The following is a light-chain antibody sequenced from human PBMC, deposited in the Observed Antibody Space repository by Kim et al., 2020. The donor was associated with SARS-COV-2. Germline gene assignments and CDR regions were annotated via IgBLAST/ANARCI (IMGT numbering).Light chain of an antibody. CDR1: NIGSES. V-gene: IGLV3-21*04. J-gene: IGLJ1*01. Sequence: PEKTASITSGGDNIGSESEHWYHEEPGQAPVLVIYYDSDRPSGIPGRFSGSNSGNPATLTISRVEAGDEADYYCQVWDSSSDHLVFGTGTKVTVL. CDR2: YDS. CDR3: QVWDSSSDHLV.